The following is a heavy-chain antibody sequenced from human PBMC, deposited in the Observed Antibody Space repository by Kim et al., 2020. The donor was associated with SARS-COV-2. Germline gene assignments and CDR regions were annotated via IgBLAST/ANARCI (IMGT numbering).Heavy chain of an antibody. V-gene: IGHV3-23*01. D-gene: IGHD1-20*01. J-gene: IGHJ4*02. Sequence: DSVKGRFTISRDNSKNTLYLQMNSLRAEDTAVYYCAKRGYNWNDGYYFDYWGQGTLVTVSS. CDR3: AKRGYNWNDGYYFDY.